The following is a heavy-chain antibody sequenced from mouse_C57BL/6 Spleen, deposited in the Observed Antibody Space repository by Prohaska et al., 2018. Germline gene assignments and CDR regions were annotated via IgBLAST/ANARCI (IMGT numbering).Heavy chain of an antibody. CDR3: ARPWDAFAY. D-gene: IGHD4-1*01. J-gene: IGHJ3*01. CDR2: IHPNSGST. V-gene: IGHV1-64*01. CDR1: GYTFTSYW. Sequence: QVQLQQPGAELVKPGASVKLSCKASGYTFTSYWMHWVKQRPGQGLEWIGMIHPNSGSTNDNEKFKSKATLTVDKSSSTAYMQLSSLTSEDSAVYYCARPWDAFAYWGQGTLVTVSA.